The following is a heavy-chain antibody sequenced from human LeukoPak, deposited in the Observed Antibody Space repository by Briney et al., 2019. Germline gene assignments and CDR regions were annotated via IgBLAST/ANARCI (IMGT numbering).Heavy chain of an antibody. D-gene: IGHD4-17*01. CDR3: ASYGDLSEIFDY. J-gene: IGHJ4*02. V-gene: IGHV3-23*01. Sequence: GGSLRPSCAASGFTFSSYAMSWVRQAPGKGLEWVSAISGSGGSTYYADSVKGRFTISRDNSKNTLYLQMNSLRAEDTAVYYCASYGDLSEIFDYWGQGTLVTVSS. CDR2: ISGSGGST. CDR1: GFTFSSYA.